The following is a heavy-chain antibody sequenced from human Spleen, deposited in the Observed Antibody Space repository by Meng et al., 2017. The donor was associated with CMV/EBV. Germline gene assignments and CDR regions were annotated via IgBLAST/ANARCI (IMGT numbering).Heavy chain of an antibody. CDR3: ARDWVAGGFDY. D-gene: IGHD3-16*01. CDR1: GFTFSSNS. Sequence: GESLKISCAASGFTFSSNSMNWVRQAPGKGLEWVSSISSSSSDIYYTDSVKGRFTISRDNAKNSLYLQMNSLRAEDTAVYYCARDWVAGGFDYWGQGTLVTVSS. CDR2: ISSSSSDI. V-gene: IGHV3-21*01. J-gene: IGHJ4*02.